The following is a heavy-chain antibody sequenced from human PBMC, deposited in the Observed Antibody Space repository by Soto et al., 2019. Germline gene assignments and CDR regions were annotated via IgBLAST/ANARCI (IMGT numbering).Heavy chain of an antibody. CDR1: GFTFSSYS. CDR3: ARDSEPGSSGWYDY. J-gene: IGHJ4*02. CDR2: ISSSSSYI. Sequence: GGSLRLSCAASGFTFSSYSMNWVRQAPGKGLEWVSSISSSSSYIYYADSVKGRFTISRDNAKNSLYLQMNSLRAEDTAVYYGARDSEPGSSGWYDYWGQGSLVTVSS. D-gene: IGHD6-19*01. V-gene: IGHV3-21*01.